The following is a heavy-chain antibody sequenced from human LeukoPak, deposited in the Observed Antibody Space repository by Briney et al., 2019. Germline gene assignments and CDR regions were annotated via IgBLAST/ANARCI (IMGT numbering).Heavy chain of an antibody. V-gene: IGHV3-30*04. D-gene: IGHD3-10*01. J-gene: IGHJ4*02. CDR2: IGYDGFNK. CDR1: GFTFSSYP. Sequence: GGSLRLSCTASGFTFSSYPFHWVRQAPAKGLQWVAVIGYDGFNKFYTDSVKGRFTISRDDSKSTLYLQMDSLRADDTAVYYCARDFLRGAPDYLDLWGQGTLVTVSS. CDR3: ARDFLRGAPDYLDL.